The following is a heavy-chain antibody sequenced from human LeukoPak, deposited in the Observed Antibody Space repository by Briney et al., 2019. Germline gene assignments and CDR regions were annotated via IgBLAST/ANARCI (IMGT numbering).Heavy chain of an antibody. V-gene: IGHV3-30*03. Sequence: GGSPRLSCTASKFTFSHYGMQWVRQAPGKGLEWVAVISSDGSIKVYADSVKGRFTLSRDNSINTVDLQMNSLRAEDTAVYYCARDQSGGYYYDSSRGVLFNWGQGTLVTVSS. CDR1: KFTFSHYG. CDR3: ARDQSGGYYYDSSRGVLFN. CDR2: ISSDGSIK. J-gene: IGHJ4*02. D-gene: IGHD3-22*01.